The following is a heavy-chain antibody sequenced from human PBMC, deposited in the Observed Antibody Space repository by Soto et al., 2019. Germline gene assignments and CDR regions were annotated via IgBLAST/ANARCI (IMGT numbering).Heavy chain of an antibody. D-gene: IGHD6-19*01. J-gene: IGHJ6*02. CDR2: IDPSDSYT. CDR1: GYSFTSYW. Sequence: GESLKISCKGSGYSFTSYWISWVRQMPGKGLEWMGRIDPSDSYTNYSPSFQGHVTISADKSISTAYLQWSSLKASDTAMYYCARLTNGYSSGWGNHYGMDVWGQGTTVTVSS. V-gene: IGHV5-10-1*01. CDR3: ARLTNGYSSGWGNHYGMDV.